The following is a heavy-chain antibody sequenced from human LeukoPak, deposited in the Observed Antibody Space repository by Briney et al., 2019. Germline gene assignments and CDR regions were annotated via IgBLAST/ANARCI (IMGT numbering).Heavy chain of an antibody. CDR1: GFTFSSYT. CDR3: ARAPTFSGWFDY. J-gene: IGHJ4*02. D-gene: IGHD6-19*01. Sequence: GGSLRLSCAASGFTFSSYTMNWVRQAPGKGLEWVSSISTSSSYIYYADSVKGRFTISRDNAKKSLYLQMNSLRAEDTAVYYCARAPTFSGWFDYWGQGTLVTVSS. CDR2: ISTSSSYI. V-gene: IGHV3-21*01.